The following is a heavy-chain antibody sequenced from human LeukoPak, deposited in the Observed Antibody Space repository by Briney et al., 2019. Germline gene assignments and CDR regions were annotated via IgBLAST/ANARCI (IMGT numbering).Heavy chain of an antibody. Sequence: GGSLRLSCAASGFTFSDYTTHWVRQAPGKGLEWVAVISYDGSQKYYADSVTGRFTISRDNSKNTVFLQMNSLRGEDTAVFFCARANSSSWHYFDDWGQGTLVTVSS. V-gene: IGHV3-30*04. CDR2: ISYDGSQK. CDR3: ARANSSSWHYFDD. J-gene: IGHJ4*02. CDR1: GFTFSDYT. D-gene: IGHD6-13*01.